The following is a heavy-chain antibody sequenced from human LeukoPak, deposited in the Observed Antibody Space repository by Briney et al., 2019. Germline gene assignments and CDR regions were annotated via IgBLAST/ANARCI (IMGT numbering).Heavy chain of an antibody. D-gene: IGHD3-3*01. CDR3: ARSPYDFWSGYLGGWYYYYGMDV. J-gene: IGHJ6*02. V-gene: IGHV1-18*01. CDR1: GYTFTSYG. Sequence: GASVKVSCKASGYTFTSYGISWVRQAPGQGLEWMGWISAYNGNTNYAQKLQGRVTMTTDTSTSTAYMELRSLRSDDTAVYYCARSPYDFWSGYLGGWYYYYGMDVWGQGTTVTVSS. CDR2: ISAYNGNT.